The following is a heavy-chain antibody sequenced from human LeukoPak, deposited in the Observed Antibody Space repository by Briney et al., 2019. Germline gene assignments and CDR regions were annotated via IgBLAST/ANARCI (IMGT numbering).Heavy chain of an antibody. CDR3: ATKVRGGPADC. Sequence: GESLKISFKGSGYSFTSYWIGWVRQMPGKGLEWMGIIFPGDADTRYSPSFQGQVTISADKSITTAYLQWSSLKASDTAFYYCATKVRGGPADCWGQGTLVTVSS. D-gene: IGHD3-10*01. J-gene: IGHJ4*02. CDR2: IFPGDADT. V-gene: IGHV5-51*01. CDR1: GYSFTSYW.